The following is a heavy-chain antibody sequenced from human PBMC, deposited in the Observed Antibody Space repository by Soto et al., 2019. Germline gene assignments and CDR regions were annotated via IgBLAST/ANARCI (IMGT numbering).Heavy chain of an antibody. J-gene: IGHJ5*02. CDR1: GFTFSSYA. Sequence: LRLSCAASGFTFSSYAMSWVRQAPGKGLEWVSAISGSGGSTYYADSVKGRFTISRDNSKNTLYLQMNSLRAEDTAVYYCAKDRRDIVVVPAAIVPWFDPWGQGTLVTVSS. CDR3: AKDRRDIVVVPAAIVPWFDP. D-gene: IGHD2-2*01. CDR2: ISGSGGST. V-gene: IGHV3-23*01.